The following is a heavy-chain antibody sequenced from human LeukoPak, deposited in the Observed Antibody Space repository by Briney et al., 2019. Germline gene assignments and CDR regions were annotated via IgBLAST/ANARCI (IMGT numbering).Heavy chain of an antibody. V-gene: IGHV3-9*01. Sequence: PGGSLRLSCAASGFNFDDYALHWVRQVPGKGLEWVSFIAWNSAKTLYADSVKGRFTISRDNARKSLFLQMNNLRPEDTAFYFCAKDISLGSDWFYLDSWGQGTLVTVSS. CDR3: AKDISLGSDWFYLDS. J-gene: IGHJ4*02. D-gene: IGHD3-9*01. CDR1: GFNFDDYA. CDR2: IAWNSAKT.